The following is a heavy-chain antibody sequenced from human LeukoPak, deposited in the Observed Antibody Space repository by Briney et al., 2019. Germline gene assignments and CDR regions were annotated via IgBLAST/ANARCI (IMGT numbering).Heavy chain of an antibody. CDR1: GYTFTGYY. CDR3: ARETPVTTRLDY. J-gene: IGHJ4*02. D-gene: IGHD4-17*01. CDR2: INPNSGNT. V-gene: IGHV1-18*04. Sequence: GASVKVSCKASGYTFTGYYIHWVRQAPGQGLEWMGRINPNSGNTNYAQKLQGRVTMTTDTSTSTAYMELRSLRSDDTAVYYCARETPVTTRLDYWGQGTLVTVSS.